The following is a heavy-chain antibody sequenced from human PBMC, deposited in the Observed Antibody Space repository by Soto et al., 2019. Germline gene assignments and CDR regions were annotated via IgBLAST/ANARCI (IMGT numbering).Heavy chain of an antibody. CDR1: GYTFTSYY. Sequence: QVQLVQSGAEVKKPGASVKVSCKASGYTFTSYYMHWVRQAPGQGLEWMGIINPSGGSTSYAQKFQGRVTMTRDTSTSTVYMELSSLRSEDTAVYYCARGGYSSSFGTDYYFDCWGQGTLVTVSS. D-gene: IGHD6-6*01. J-gene: IGHJ4*02. CDR3: ARGGYSSSFGTDYYFDC. CDR2: INPSGGST. V-gene: IGHV1-46*01.